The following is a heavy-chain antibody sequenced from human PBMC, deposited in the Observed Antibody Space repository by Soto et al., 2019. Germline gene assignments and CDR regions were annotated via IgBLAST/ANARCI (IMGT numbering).Heavy chain of an antibody. D-gene: IGHD2-21*01. CDR3: ARDPHDVANWFDP. Sequence: GGSLRLSCAASGFTFSSYAMHWVRQAPGKGLEWVAVISYDGSNKYYADSVKGRFTISRDNSKNTLYLQMNSLRAEDTAVYYCARDPHDVANWFDPWGQGTLVTVSS. V-gene: IGHV3-30-3*01. CDR1: GFTFSSYA. J-gene: IGHJ5*02. CDR2: ISYDGSNK.